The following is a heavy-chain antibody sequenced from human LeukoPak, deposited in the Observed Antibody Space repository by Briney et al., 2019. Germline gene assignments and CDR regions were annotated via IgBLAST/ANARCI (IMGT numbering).Heavy chain of an antibody. D-gene: IGHD3-16*01. J-gene: IGHJ3*02. CDR2: ISYSGANS. CDR1: GFTFSGSA. V-gene: IGHV3-23*01. CDR3: ARTSKVTSVMDI. Sequence: PGGSLRLSCAASGFTFSGSAMSWVRQAPGEGLEWVSLISYSGANSYYTDSVRGRFTISRENAKNSLYLQMNNVRAGDTAVYYCARTSKVTSVMDIWGQGTMVTVSS.